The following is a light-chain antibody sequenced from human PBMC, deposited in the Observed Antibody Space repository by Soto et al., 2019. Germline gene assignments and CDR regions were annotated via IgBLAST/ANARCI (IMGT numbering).Light chain of an antibody. J-gene: IGKJ5*01. CDR1: QSISSL. V-gene: IGKV3-15*01. Sequence: EIVLTQSPATLFVSPWERATLSCRASQSISSLLAWYQQKPGQAPRLLIYSASTRASGIPARFSGSGSGADFTLTISSLQSEDFAVYYCQQYYDWPITFGQGTRLEIK. CDR3: QQYYDWPIT. CDR2: SAS.